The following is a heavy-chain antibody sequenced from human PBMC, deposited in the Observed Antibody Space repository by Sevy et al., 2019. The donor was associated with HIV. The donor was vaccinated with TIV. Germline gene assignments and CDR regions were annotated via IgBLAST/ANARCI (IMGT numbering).Heavy chain of an antibody. V-gene: IGHV5-51*01. J-gene: IGHJ3*02. CDR1: GYSFTSYW. CDR3: ARRRYCSSTSCSDDAFDI. CDR2: IYPGDSDT. Sequence: HGESLKISCKGSGYSFTSYWIGWVRQMPGKGLEWMGIIYPGDSDTRYSPSFQGQVTISADKSISTTYLQWSSLKASDTAMYYCARRRYCSSTSCSDDAFDIWGQGTMVTVSS. D-gene: IGHD2-2*01.